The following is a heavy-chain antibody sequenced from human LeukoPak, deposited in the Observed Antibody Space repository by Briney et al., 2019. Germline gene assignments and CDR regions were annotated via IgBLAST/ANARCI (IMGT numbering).Heavy chain of an antibody. D-gene: IGHD3-9*01. V-gene: IGHV3-33*01. CDR2: IWYDGSNK. CDR1: GFTFSSYG. Sequence: GGSLRLSCAASGFTFSSYGMHWVRQAPGKGLEWVAVIWYDGSNKYYADSVKGRFTISRDNSKNTLYLQMNSLRAEDTAVYYCARDLTGRNYFDYWSQGTLVTVSS. J-gene: IGHJ4*02. CDR3: ARDLTGRNYFDY.